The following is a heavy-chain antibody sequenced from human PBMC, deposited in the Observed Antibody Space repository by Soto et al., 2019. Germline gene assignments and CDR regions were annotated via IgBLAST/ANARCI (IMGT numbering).Heavy chain of an antibody. Sequence: LXLSCAASGFTFSDAWMSWVRQAPWKGLEWVGRIKSKTDGGTTDYAAPVKGRFTISRDDSKNTLYLQMNSLKTEDTAVYYCTTDSDSSGYYGGWFDPWGQGTLVTVSS. CDR1: GFTFSDAW. CDR3: TTDSDSSGYYGGWFDP. V-gene: IGHV3-15*01. J-gene: IGHJ5*02. D-gene: IGHD3-22*01. CDR2: IKSKTDGGTT.